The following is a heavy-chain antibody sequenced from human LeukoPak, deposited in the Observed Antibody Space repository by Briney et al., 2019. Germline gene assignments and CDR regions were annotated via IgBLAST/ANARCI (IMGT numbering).Heavy chain of an antibody. Sequence: PGGSLRLSCAASGFTFSSCGMNWVRQAPGKGLEWVSYISSSGSTIYYADSVKGRFTISRDNAKKSLYLQMNSLRAEDTAVYYCARVYSSGWSYWGQGTLVTVSS. CDR1: GFTFSSCG. D-gene: IGHD6-19*01. V-gene: IGHV3-48*04. CDR2: ISSSGSTI. J-gene: IGHJ4*02. CDR3: ARVYSSGWSY.